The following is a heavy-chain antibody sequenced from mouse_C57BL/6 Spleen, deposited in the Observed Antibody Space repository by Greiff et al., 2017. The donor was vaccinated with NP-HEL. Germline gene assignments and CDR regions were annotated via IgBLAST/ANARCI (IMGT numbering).Heavy chain of an antibody. CDR2: IDPENGDT. CDR1: GFNIKDDY. CDR3: TRGVITTVVAPFDY. J-gene: IGHJ2*01. V-gene: IGHV14-4*01. Sequence: EVQLQQSGAELVRPGASVKLSCTASGFNIKDDYMHWVKQRPEQGLEWIGWIDPENGDTEYASKFQGKATITADTSSNTAYLQRSSLTSEDTAVYYCTRGVITTVVAPFDYWGQGTTLTVSS. D-gene: IGHD1-1*01.